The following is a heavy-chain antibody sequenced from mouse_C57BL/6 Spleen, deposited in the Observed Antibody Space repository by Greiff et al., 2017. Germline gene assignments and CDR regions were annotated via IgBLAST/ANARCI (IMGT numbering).Heavy chain of an antibody. Sequence: QVQLQQSGTELVKPGASVKLSCKASGYTFTSYWMHWVKQRPGQGLEWIGNINPSNGGTNYNEKFKSKATLTVDKSSSTAYMQLSSLTSEDSAVYYCARSPYYYGSSFYYAMDYWGQGTSVTVSS. D-gene: IGHD1-1*01. CDR3: ARSPYYYGSSFYYAMDY. CDR1: GYTFTSYW. J-gene: IGHJ4*01. V-gene: IGHV1-53*01. CDR2: INPSNGGT.